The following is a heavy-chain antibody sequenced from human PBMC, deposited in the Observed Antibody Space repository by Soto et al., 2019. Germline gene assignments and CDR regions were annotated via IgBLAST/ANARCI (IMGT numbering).Heavy chain of an antibody. CDR2: INPSGGST. Sequence: QVQLVQSGAEVKKPGASVKVSCKASGYTFTSYYMHWVRQAPGQGLEWMGIINPSGGSTSYAQKFQGRGTMTRDTSTSTVYMELSSLRSEDTAVYYCARAEKITIFGVVTHSQGDYWGQGTLVTVSS. CDR3: ARAEKITIFGVVTHSQGDY. V-gene: IGHV1-46*01. D-gene: IGHD3-3*01. J-gene: IGHJ4*02. CDR1: GYTFTSYY.